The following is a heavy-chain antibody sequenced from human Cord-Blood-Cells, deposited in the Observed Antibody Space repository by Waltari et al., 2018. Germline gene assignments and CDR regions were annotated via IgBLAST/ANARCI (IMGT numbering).Heavy chain of an antibody. J-gene: IGHJ4*02. V-gene: IGHV2-26*01. CDR3: ALGYSGYDVDY. CDR2: LFSNDEK. D-gene: IGHD5-12*01. Sequence: QVTLKVSGPVLVKPTDTLTPTCTVAGFSLSTATMGVSWIRQPPGKALEWLAQLFSNDEKSYSTSLKSMLTISKDTSKSQVVLTMTNMDPVDTATYYCALGYSGYDVDYWGQGTLVTVSS. CDR1: GFSLSTATMG.